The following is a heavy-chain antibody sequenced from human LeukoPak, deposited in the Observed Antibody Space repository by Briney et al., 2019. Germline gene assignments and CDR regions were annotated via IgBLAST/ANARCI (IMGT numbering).Heavy chain of an antibody. CDR2: IIPIFGIA. J-gene: IGHJ6*02. CDR3: GRGGDLQALLGKRPYYYYYGMDV. D-gene: IGHD7-27*01. Sequence: ASVKVSCKASGGTFSNYAISWVRQAPGQGLEWMGRIIPIFGIANYAQRFQGRVTITPDKSTRTSSVELSSLRSEDTAQYYCGRGGDLQALLGKRPYYYYYGMDVWGQGTTVTVSS. V-gene: IGHV1-69*04. CDR1: GGTFSNYA.